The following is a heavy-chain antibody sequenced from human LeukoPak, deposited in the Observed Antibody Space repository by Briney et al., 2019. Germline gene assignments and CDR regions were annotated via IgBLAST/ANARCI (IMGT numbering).Heavy chain of an antibody. CDR1: GFSFTGYC. CDR2: INPNSGGT. J-gene: IGHJ6*02. CDR3: TRDRPVGSTTNYYFYYGMDV. Sequence: ASVKVSCKASGFSFTGYCMHWVRQALGQGLEWMGWINPNSGGTTYAQKFQGRVTITSDTSTSEAYMELTSLRSDDTAVYYCTRDRPVGSTTNYYFYYGMDVWGQGTTVTVSS. V-gene: IGHV1-2*02. D-gene: IGHD1-26*01.